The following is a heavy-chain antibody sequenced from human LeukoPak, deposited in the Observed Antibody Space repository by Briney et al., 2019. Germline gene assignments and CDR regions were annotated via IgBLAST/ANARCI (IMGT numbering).Heavy chain of an antibody. J-gene: IGHJ4*02. Sequence: GGSLRLSCAASGFTFSSYWMSWVRQAPGKGLEWVANIKQDGSEKYYVDSVKGRFTISRDNAKNSLYLQMNSLRAEDTAVYYCARDMDKVEMATISGIDYWGQGTLVTVSS. CDR3: ARDMDKVEMATISGIDY. CDR1: GFTFSSYW. D-gene: IGHD5-24*01. V-gene: IGHV3-7*01. CDR2: IKQDGSEK.